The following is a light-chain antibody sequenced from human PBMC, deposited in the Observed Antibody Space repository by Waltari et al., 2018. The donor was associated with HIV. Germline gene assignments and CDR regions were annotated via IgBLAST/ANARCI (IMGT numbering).Light chain of an antibody. Sequence: DIVMTQSPDSLAVSLGERATINCKSSQSFLYSSNNKKYLAWYQQKTGQPPKLLIYWASTRESGVPDRCSGSGSGTDFTLTISSLQAEDVAVYYCQQYYTTPLTFGGGTKVEIK. CDR2: WAS. CDR1: QSFLYSSNNKKY. V-gene: IGKV4-1*01. J-gene: IGKJ4*01. CDR3: QQYYTTPLT.